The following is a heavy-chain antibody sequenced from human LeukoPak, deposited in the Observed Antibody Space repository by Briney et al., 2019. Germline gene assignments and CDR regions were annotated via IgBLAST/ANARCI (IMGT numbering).Heavy chain of an antibody. Sequence: GGSLRLSCAASGFTFSSYWMHWVRQAPGKGLVWVSRINTDGSSTSYADSVKGRFTISRDNAKNTLYLQMNSLRAEDTAVYYCARENYDSSGYYPTGLDYWGQGTLVTVSS. V-gene: IGHV3-74*01. CDR2: INTDGSST. J-gene: IGHJ4*02. CDR1: GFTFSSYW. CDR3: ARENYDSSGYYPTGLDY. D-gene: IGHD3-22*01.